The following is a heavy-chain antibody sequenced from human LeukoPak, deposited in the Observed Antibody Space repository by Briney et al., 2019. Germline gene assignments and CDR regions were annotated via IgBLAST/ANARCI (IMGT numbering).Heavy chain of an antibody. Sequence: GGSLGLSCAASGFTFSSYSMNWVRQAPGEGLQWVSSISPGSTYIYYADSVKGRFTISRDNAKNSLYLQMNSLRAEDTAVYYCAREVVPTTRGVDAFDIWGQGTMVTVSS. J-gene: IGHJ3*02. CDR1: GFTFSSYS. V-gene: IGHV3-21*01. D-gene: IGHD2-2*01. CDR2: ISPGSTYI. CDR3: AREVVPTTRGVDAFDI.